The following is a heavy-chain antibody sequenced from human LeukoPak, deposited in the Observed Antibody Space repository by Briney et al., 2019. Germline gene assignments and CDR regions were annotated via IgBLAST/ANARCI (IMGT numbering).Heavy chain of an antibody. D-gene: IGHD7-27*01. V-gene: IGHV4-59*12. CDR1: GGSISSYY. CDR3: ARDQTGETDFDY. CDR2: IYYSGST. J-gene: IGHJ4*02. Sequence: SETLSLTCTVSGGSISSYYWSWIRQPPGKGLEWVGYIYYSGSTNYNPSLKSRVTISVDTSKNQFSLKLSSVTAADTAVYYCARDQTGETDFDYWGQGTLVTVSS.